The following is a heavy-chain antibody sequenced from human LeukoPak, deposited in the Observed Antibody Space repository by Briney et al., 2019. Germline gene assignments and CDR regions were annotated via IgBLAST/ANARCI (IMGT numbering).Heavy chain of an antibody. Sequence: PGGSLRLSCASSGFTFSSYGMHWVRQAPGKGLEWVAVISYDGSNKDYADSVKGRFTISRDNYKNTLFLQMKGLRAEDTAVYYCVRAPTTGAYYFDYWGQGTLITVSS. D-gene: IGHD1-26*01. CDR3: VRAPTTGAYYFDY. J-gene: IGHJ4*02. CDR1: GFTFSSYG. V-gene: IGHV3-30*03. CDR2: ISYDGSNK.